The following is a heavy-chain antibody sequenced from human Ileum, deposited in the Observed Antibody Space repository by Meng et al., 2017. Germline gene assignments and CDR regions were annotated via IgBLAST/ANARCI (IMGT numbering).Heavy chain of an antibody. CDR3: ARAPKYCTNAVCSRPLDS. Sequence: QVQLQESGPRLVKPSQTLSRTCTVSGGSISSGDYYWSWVRQSPGKGPEWIGYIYSNGNTYSNPSLRGRLMISIATSKNQFSLKLSSVTAADTAVYYCARAPKYCTNAVCSRPLDSWGQGTLVTVSS. V-gene: IGHV4-30-4*01. CDR2: IYSNGNT. J-gene: IGHJ4*02. D-gene: IGHD2-8*01. CDR1: GGSISSGDYY.